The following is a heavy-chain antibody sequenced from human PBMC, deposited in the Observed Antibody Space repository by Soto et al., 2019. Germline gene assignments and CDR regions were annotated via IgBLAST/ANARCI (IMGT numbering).Heavy chain of an antibody. J-gene: IGHJ6*02. CDR2: ISASGDST. CDR1: GFTFHTYV. Sequence: GGSLRLSCVASGFTFHTYVMNWVRQAPGKGLEWVSGISASGDSTFYADSLKGRFTISRDNSGNTLYLQMNSLRADDTAVYYCSKGIGTTRLYSMDVWGQGTTVTVSS. V-gene: IGHV3-23*01. D-gene: IGHD1-7*01. CDR3: SKGIGTTRLYSMDV.